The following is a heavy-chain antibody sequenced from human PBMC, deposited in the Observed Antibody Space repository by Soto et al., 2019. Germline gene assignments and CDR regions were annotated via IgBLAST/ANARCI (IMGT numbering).Heavy chain of an antibody. CDR2: MNPNSWNT. CDR3: ARGVKYGAYSRWFDP. Sequence: SVKVSCKASGYTFTSYEINWVRQATGQGVEYLGWMNPNSWNTDYVQKFQGRVTMTRDTSRSTAYMELSSLRSEDTAVYFCARGVKYGAYSRWFDPWGQGTLVNVPS. CDR1: GYTFTSYE. J-gene: IGHJ5*02. D-gene: IGHD4-17*01. V-gene: IGHV1-8*01.